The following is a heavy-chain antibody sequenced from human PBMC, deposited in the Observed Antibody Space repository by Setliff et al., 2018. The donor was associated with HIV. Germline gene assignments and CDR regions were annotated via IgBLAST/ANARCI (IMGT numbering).Heavy chain of an antibody. J-gene: IGHJ5*02. CDR3: ARADETTIFGVVYSVGYWFDP. CDR1: GYTFTSYG. Sequence: ASVKVSCKASGYTFTSYGISWVRQAPGQGLEWMGWISAYNGNTNYAQRFQGRVTMTTDTSTNTAYMELRSLRSDDTAVYYCARADETTIFGVVYSVGYWFDPWGQGTLVTSPQ. V-gene: IGHV1-18*01. D-gene: IGHD3-3*01. CDR2: ISAYNGNT.